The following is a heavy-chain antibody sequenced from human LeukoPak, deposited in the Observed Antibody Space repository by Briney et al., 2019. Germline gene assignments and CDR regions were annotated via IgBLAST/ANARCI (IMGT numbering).Heavy chain of an antibody. J-gene: IGHJ5*02. D-gene: IGHD3-3*01. V-gene: IGHV4-59*01. CDR2: IYYSGST. CDR1: GGSISSYY. Sequence: SETLSLTCTVSGGSISSYYWSWIRQPPGKGLEWIGYIYYSGSTNYNPSLKSRVTVSVDTSKNQFSLKLSSVTAADTAVYYCARTTLPVTIFGVPAGFDPWGQGTLVTVSS. CDR3: ARTTLPVTIFGVPAGFDP.